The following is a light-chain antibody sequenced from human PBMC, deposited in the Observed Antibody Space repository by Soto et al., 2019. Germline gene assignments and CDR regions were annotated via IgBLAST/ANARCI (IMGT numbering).Light chain of an antibody. Sequence: DIQMTQSPSSLSASVGDRVSITCRASQGIANYLAWYQQKPGKVPKLLIYAASTLQSGVPSRFSGGRSGTDFTLTISTLQPEDVATYYCQKYDSAPWTFGQGTKVEVK. CDR3: QKYDSAPWT. J-gene: IGKJ1*01. CDR1: QGIANY. CDR2: AAS. V-gene: IGKV1-27*01.